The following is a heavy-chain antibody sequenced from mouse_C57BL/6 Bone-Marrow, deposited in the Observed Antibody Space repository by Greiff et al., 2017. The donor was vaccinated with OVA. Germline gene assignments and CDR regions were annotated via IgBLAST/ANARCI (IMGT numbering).Heavy chain of an antibody. CDR1: GYTFTSYT. CDR3: AREDYYGSDAMDY. J-gene: IGHJ4*01. Sequence: QVQLQQSGAELARPGASVKMSCKASGYTFTSYTMHWVKQRPGQGLEWIGYINPSSGYTKYNQKFKDKATLTADKSSSTAYMQLSSLTSEDSAVYYCAREDYYGSDAMDYWGQGTSVTVSS. V-gene: IGHV1-4*01. CDR2: INPSSGYT. D-gene: IGHD1-1*01.